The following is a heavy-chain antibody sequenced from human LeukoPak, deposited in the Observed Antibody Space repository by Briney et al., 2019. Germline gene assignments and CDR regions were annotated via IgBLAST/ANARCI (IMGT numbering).Heavy chain of an antibody. CDR2: ISAYNGNT. D-gene: IGHD3-3*01. Sequence: ASVKVSCKTSGYTFTSYAIGWVRQAPGLGLEWMGWISAYNGNTNYAQKLQGRVTMTTDTSTSTAYMELRSLRSDDTAVYYCARDGGSGPQNYYGMDVWGQGTTVTVSS. J-gene: IGHJ6*02. V-gene: IGHV1-18*04. CDR3: ARDGGSGPQNYYGMDV. CDR1: GYTFTSYA.